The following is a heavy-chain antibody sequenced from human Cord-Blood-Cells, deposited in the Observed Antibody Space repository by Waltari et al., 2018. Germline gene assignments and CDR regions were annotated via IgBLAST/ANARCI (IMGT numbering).Heavy chain of an antibody. D-gene: IGHD1-26*01. CDR1: GYTFTSYE. J-gene: IGHJ1*01. CDR2: MNPNSGNT. Sequence: QVQLVQSGAEVKKPGASVKVSCTASGYTFTSYEITWVGQAPGQGLEWMGWMNPNSGNTGYAQKFQGRVTITRNTSISTAYMELSSLRSEDTAVYYCARGGAQWELRFQHWGQGTLVTVSS. CDR3: ARGGAQWELRFQH. V-gene: IGHV1-8*03.